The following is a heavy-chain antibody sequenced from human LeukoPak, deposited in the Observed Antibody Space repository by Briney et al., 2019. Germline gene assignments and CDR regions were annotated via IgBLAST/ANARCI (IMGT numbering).Heavy chain of an antibody. CDR1: GFTFSSHW. CDR2: IKQDGSEK. V-gene: IGHV3-7*01. D-gene: IGHD1-7*01. J-gene: IGHJ4*02. Sequence: GGSLRLSCAASGFTFSSHWMSWVRQAPGKGLEWVANIKQDGSEKYYVDSVKGRFTISRDNAKNSLYLQMNSLRAEDTAVYYCARFAGTTRYFDYWGQGTLVTVSS. CDR3: ARFAGTTRYFDY.